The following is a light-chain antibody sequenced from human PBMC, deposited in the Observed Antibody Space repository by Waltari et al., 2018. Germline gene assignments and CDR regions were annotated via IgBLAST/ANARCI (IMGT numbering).Light chain of an antibody. CDR1: PSISTW. V-gene: IGKV1-5*03. Sequence: DIQMTQSPSSLSASVGDKVTITCRASPSISTWLAWFQLKPGKAPKLLIYKASNLESGVPSRFSGSGSGTEFTLTISSLQPDDFATYYCQQAASFPLTFGGGTKVEIK. J-gene: IGKJ4*01. CDR2: KAS. CDR3: QQAASFPLT.